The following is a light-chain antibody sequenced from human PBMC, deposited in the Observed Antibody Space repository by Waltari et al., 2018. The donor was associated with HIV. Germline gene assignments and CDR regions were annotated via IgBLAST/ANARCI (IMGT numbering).Light chain of an antibody. CDR3: QHYNRVHPWT. CDR2: DAS. V-gene: IGKV3-15*01. J-gene: IGKJ1*01. Sequence: EIVMTQSPATLRVSPGERVTLSCRASQSVSSNLAWYQQKSGQAPRLLLLDASTRATGVAARFSGSGSGTEFTLTISSLQSEDYALYYCQHYNRVHPWTFGQGTKVESK. CDR1: QSVSSN.